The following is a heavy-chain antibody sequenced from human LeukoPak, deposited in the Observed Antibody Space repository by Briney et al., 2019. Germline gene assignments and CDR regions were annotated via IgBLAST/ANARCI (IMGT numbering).Heavy chain of an antibody. Sequence: SETLSLTCVVYGGSFSGYYWSWIRQPPGKGLEWIGEINHSGSTNYNPSLKSRVTISVDTSKNQFSLKLSSVTAADTAVYYCARGAPVLLWFGELLNYWGQGTLVTVSS. D-gene: IGHD3-10*01. J-gene: IGHJ4*02. CDR1: GGSFSGYY. CDR2: INHSGST. CDR3: ARGAPVLLWFGELLNY. V-gene: IGHV4-34*01.